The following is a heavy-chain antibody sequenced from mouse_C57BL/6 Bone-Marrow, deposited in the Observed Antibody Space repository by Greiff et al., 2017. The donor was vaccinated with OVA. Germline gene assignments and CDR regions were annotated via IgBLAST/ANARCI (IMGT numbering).Heavy chain of an antibody. CDR1: GYTFTSYG. V-gene: IGHV1-81*01. CDR2: IYPRSGNI. J-gene: IGHJ3*01. Sequence: VQLLQSGAELATPGASVKLSCKASGYTFTSYGISWVKQSTGQGLEWIGEIYPRSGNIYYNEKFKGKATLTADKSSSTAYMELRSLTSEDSSGYVCATSFAYWGQGTMVTVS. CDR3: ATSFAY.